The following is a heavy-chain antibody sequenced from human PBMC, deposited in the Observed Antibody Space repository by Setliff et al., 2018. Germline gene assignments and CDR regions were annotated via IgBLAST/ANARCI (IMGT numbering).Heavy chain of an antibody. V-gene: IGHV3-33*08. CDR1: GFILRNYG. CDR3: GRDDDSTSHYSILNF. Sequence: GGSLRLSCAASGFILRNYGVHWVRQAPGKGLEWVAVFWADGNRGFYADSVKGRFTVSRDLSMNTVFLQMDSLRAEDTAVYYCGRDDDSTSHYSILNFWGQGTMVTVSS. D-gene: IGHD3-22*01. CDR2: FWADGNRG. J-gene: IGHJ3*01.